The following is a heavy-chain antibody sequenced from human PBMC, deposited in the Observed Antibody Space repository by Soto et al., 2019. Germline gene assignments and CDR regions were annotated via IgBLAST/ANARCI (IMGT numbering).Heavy chain of an antibody. V-gene: IGHV4-31*03. Sequence: TLSLTCTVSGCLLKSGCYYWSWIRQHPGKGLEWIGYIYYSGSTYYNPSLKSRVTISVDTSNNQFSLKLSSVTAADTAVYYCARDPIAAAGTRGWFDPWGQGTLVTVSS. CDR1: GCLLKSGCYY. J-gene: IGHJ5*02. CDR3: ARDPIAAAGTRGWFDP. CDR2: IYYSGST. D-gene: IGHD6-13*01.